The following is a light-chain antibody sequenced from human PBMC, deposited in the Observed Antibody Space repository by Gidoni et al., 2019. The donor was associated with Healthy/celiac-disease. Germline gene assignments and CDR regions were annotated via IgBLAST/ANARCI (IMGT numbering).Light chain of an antibody. CDR1: QSISSY. J-gene: IGKJ1*01. V-gene: IGKV1-39*01. CDR3: QQSYSTPWT. CDR2: AAS. Sequence: DIQLTPSPSSLSASGGDRVTITCRASQSISSYLNWYQQKPGKVPKLLIYAASSLQSGVPSRFSGSGSGTDFTLTISSLQPEDFATYYCQQSYSTPWTFGQGTKVEIK.